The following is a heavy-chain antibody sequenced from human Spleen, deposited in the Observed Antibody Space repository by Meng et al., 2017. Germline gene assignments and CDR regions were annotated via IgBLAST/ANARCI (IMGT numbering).Heavy chain of an antibody. D-gene: IGHD7-27*01. Sequence: QGQRQESGPGLVKPSQTLSPTCTVSGGSISSGGYYWSWIRQHPGKGLEWIGYIYYSGSTYYNPSLKSRVTISVDTSKNQFSLKLSSVTAADTAVYYCARDTPPRVGRFGPWGQGTLVTVSS. J-gene: IGHJ5*02. CDR1: GGSISSGGYY. V-gene: IGHV4-31*03. CDR2: IYYSGST. CDR3: ARDTPPRVGRFGP.